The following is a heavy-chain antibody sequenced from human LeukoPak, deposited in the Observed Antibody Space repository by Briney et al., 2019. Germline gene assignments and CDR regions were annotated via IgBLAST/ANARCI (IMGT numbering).Heavy chain of an antibody. CDR2: IYPGDSDT. V-gene: IGHV5-51*01. Sequence: GESLKISCKGSGYRFSNYWIAWVRQMPGKGLEWMGLIYPGDSDTKYSPPFQGQVTISADKSISTVYLQWSSLRASDTAMYYCARQPNYFDTRGYLSHAFDIWGQGTMVTVS. CDR3: ARQPNYFDTRGYLSHAFDI. CDR1: GYRFSNYW. J-gene: IGHJ3*02. D-gene: IGHD3-22*01.